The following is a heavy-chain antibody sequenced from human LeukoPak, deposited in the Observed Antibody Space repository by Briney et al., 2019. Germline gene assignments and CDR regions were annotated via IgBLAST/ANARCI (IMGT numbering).Heavy chain of an antibody. CDR2: MNPNSGNT. CDR3: ARSPGGYYDYVWGSYRPLDI. V-gene: IGHV1-8*01. Sequence: GASVKVSCKASGYTFTSYDINWVRPATGQGLEWMGWMNPNSGNTGYAQKFQGRVTMTRNTSISTAYVELSSLRSEDTAVYYCARSPGGYYDYVWGSYRPLDIWGQGTMVTVSS. D-gene: IGHD3-16*02. J-gene: IGHJ3*02. CDR1: GYTFTSYD.